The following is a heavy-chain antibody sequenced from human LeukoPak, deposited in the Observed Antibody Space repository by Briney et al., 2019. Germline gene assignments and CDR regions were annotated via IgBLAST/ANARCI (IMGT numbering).Heavy chain of an antibody. CDR3: AKDRIQLWLPGY. J-gene: IGHJ4*02. V-gene: IGHV3-21*01. CDR2: ISTSSSYI. D-gene: IGHD5-18*01. CDR1: GFTFSNFW. Sequence: PGGSLRLSCAASGFTFSNFWMSWVRQAPGKGLEWVSSISTSSSYINYADSVKGRFTISRDNAKNSLYLQMNSLRAEDTAVYYCAKDRIQLWLPGYWGQGTLVTVSS.